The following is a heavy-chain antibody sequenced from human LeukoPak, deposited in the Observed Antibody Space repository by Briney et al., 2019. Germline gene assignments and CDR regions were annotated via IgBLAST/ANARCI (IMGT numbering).Heavy chain of an antibody. V-gene: IGHV3-23*01. CDR2: ISGSGGST. D-gene: IGHD3-10*01. Sequence: HPGGSLRLSCAASGFTFSSYAMSWVRQAPGKGLEWVSAISGSGGSTYYADSVKGRFTISRDNSKNSLYLQMNSLRAEDTALYYCAKGDGSGSYPNWFDPWGQGTLVTVSS. CDR3: AKGDGSGSYPNWFDP. J-gene: IGHJ5*02. CDR1: GFTFSSYA.